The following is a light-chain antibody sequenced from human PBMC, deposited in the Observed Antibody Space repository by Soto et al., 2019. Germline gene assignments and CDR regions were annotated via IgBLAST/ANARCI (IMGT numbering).Light chain of an antibody. CDR1: QSVSSNY. Sequence: EIVLTQSPGTLSLSPGERATISCRASQSVSSNYLAWYQPKPGQAPRLLIYAASNRASGIPDRFGGSGSGTDFTLTVSRLEPEDFAVYYCQQYGSAPWTFGQGTKVEI. J-gene: IGKJ1*01. V-gene: IGKV3-20*01. CDR3: QQYGSAPWT. CDR2: AAS.